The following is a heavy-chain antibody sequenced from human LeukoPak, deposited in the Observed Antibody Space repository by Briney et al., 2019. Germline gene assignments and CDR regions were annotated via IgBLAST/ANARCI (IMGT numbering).Heavy chain of an antibody. D-gene: IGHD1-1*01. Sequence: PSETLSLTCTVSGGSISSYYWSWIRQPPGKGLEWIGFIYYTGSTNYNPYNPSLKSRVTISVDTSKNQFSLKLSSVTAADTAVYYCARDPYLTGKFDYWGQGTLVTVSS. V-gene: IGHV4-59*01. CDR2: IYYTGST. J-gene: IGHJ4*02. CDR1: GGSISSYY. CDR3: ARDPYLTGKFDY.